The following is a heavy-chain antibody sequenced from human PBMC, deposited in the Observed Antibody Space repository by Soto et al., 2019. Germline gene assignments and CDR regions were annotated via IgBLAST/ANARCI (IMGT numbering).Heavy chain of an antibody. CDR2: TYYRSKWCN. CDR1: GDSVSGNSAA. J-gene: IGHJ4*02. CDR3: AREFPYYECSHSYHDY. V-gene: IGHV6-1*01. Sequence: PSQTLSLTCAISGDSVSGNSAAWNWIRQSPSRGLEWLGRTYYRSKWCNDYAVSVKSRITVTPETSKNQFSLHLNAVTPDDTPVYSCAREFPYYECSHSYHDYCGQGSLVAFAS. D-gene: IGHD3-16*01.